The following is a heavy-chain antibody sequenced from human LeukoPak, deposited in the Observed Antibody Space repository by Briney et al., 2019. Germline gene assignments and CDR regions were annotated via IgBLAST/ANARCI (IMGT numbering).Heavy chain of an antibody. CDR3: ARGEYDFWSGLPFDP. V-gene: IGHV1-2*02. D-gene: IGHD3-3*01. CDR1: GYTFTGYY. Sequence: ASVKVSCKASGYTFTGYYMHWVRQAPGQGLEWMGWINPNSGGTNYAQKFQGRVTMTRDTSISTAYMELSRLRSDDTAVYCCARGEYDFWSGLPFDPWGQGTLVTVSS. CDR2: INPNSGGT. J-gene: IGHJ5*02.